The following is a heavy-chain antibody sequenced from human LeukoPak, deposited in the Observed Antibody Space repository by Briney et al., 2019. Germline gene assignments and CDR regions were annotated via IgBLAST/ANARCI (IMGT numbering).Heavy chain of an antibody. CDR3: ARDRLSGYPYFQH. CDR2: ISAYNGNT. D-gene: IGHD3-22*01. V-gene: IGHV1-18*01. Sequence: ASVKVSCKASGYTFTSYGISWVRQAPGQGLEWMGWISAYNGNTNYAQKLQGRVTMTTDTSTSTAYVELRSLRSDDTAVYYCARDRLSGYPYFQHWGQGTLVTVSS. CDR1: GYTFTSYG. J-gene: IGHJ1*01.